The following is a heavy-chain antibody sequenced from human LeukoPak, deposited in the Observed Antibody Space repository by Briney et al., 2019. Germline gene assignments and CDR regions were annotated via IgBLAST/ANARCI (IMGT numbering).Heavy chain of an antibody. CDR1: GFTFDDYA. CDR2: ISWNSGSI. V-gene: IGHV3-9*01. Sequence: GRSLRLSCAASGFTFDDYAMHWVRQAPGKGLEWVSGISWNSGSIGYADSVKGRFTISRDNAKNSLYLQMNSLRAEDTALYYCAKDKSTAMGAFDIWGQGTMVTVSS. D-gene: IGHD5-18*01. CDR3: AKDKSTAMGAFDI. J-gene: IGHJ3*02.